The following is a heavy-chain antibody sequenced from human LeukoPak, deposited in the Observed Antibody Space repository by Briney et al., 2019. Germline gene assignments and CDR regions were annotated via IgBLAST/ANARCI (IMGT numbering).Heavy chain of an antibody. CDR1: GGSISSYY. V-gene: IGHV4-59*01. J-gene: IGHJ6*02. CDR2: IYYSGST. D-gene: IGHD1-26*01. Sequence: PSETLSLTCTVSGGSISSYYWSWIRQPPGKGLEWIGYIYYSGSTNYNPSLKSRVTISVDTSKSQFSLKLSSVTAADTAVYYCAREGGLYYYYGMDVWGQGTTVTVSS. CDR3: AREGGLYYYYGMDV.